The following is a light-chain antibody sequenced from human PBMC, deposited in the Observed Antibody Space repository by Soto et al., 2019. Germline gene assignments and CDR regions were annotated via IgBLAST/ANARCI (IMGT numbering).Light chain of an antibody. CDR1: QSVTNNY. Sequence: EIVLTQSPGTLSLSPGERATLSCRASQSVTNNYLAWYQRKPGQPPRLLIYGTSYRSTDIPRRFSGRGSGTDFTLTITRLEPEDFAVYYCQQYGSSPPTFGQGTKVEIK. V-gene: IGKV3-20*01. CDR3: QQYGSSPPT. J-gene: IGKJ1*01. CDR2: GTS.